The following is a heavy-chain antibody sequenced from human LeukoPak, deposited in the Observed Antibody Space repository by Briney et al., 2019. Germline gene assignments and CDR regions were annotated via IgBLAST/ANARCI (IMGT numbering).Heavy chain of an antibody. CDR3: ARATGDWFDP. V-gene: IGHV6-1*01. CDR2: TYYRSKWYN. D-gene: IGHD7-27*01. CDR1: GDSVSSNSAA. J-gene: IGHJ5*02. Sequence: SQTLSLTCAISGDSVSSNSAAWKWSRQSPSRGLEWLGRTYYRSKWYNAYAVSVKSRITINPDTSKNQFSLQLNSVTPEDTAVYYCARATGDWFDPWGQGTLVTVSS.